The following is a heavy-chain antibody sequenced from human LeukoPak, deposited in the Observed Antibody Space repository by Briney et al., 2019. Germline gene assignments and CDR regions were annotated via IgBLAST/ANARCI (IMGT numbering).Heavy chain of an antibody. D-gene: IGHD1-26*01. CDR3: ARGRPTYSGSYFYFDY. J-gene: IGHJ4*02. Sequence: GGSLRLSCAASGFTFSSYSMNWVRQAPGKGLEWVSSISSSSSYIYYADSVKGRFTISRDNAKNSLYLQMNSLRAEDTAVYYCARGRPTYSGSYFYFDYWGQGTLVTVSS. CDR1: GFTFSSYS. CDR2: ISSSSSYI. V-gene: IGHV3-21*01.